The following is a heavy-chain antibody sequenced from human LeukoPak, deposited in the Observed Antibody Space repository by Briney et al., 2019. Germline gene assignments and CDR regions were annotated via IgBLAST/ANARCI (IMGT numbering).Heavy chain of an antibody. CDR3: AKGRTRSGYYYDSSGYHTSFDP. J-gene: IGHJ5*02. Sequence: GGSLRLSCAASGFTFSSYAMSWVRQAPGKGLEWVSGISWNSGSIGYADSVKGRFTISRDNAKDSLYLQMNSLRAEDTALYYCAKGRTRSGYYYDSSGYHTSFDPWGQGTLVTVSS. CDR1: GFTFSSYA. D-gene: IGHD3-22*01. V-gene: IGHV3-9*01. CDR2: ISWNSGSI.